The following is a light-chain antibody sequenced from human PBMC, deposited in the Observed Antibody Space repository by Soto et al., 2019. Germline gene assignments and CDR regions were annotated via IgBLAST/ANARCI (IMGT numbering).Light chain of an antibody. CDR1: QGIESA. Sequence: AIQLTQSPSSLSASVGARVSITCRASQGIESALAWYQLKPGAAPALLIYDASTLESGVPSRFSGSRSGADFTLTISSLQPEDFATYYCQNFRSSAISFGGGTKVDIK. CDR3: QNFRSSAIS. CDR2: DAS. V-gene: IGKV1-13*02. J-gene: IGKJ4*01.